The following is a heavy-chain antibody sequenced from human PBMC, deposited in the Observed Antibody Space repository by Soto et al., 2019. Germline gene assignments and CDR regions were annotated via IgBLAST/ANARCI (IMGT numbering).Heavy chain of an antibody. CDR2: ISSSSSYI. V-gene: IGHV3-21*01. J-gene: IGHJ6*03. Sequence: EVQLVESGGGLVKPGGSLRLSCAASGFTFSSYSMNWVRQAPGKGLEWVSSISSSSSYIYYADSVKGRFTISRDNAKNSLYLQMNSRRAEDTAVYYCARDFCSSTSCYRVFYYYYYMDVWGKGTTVTVSS. D-gene: IGHD2-2*01. CDR3: ARDFCSSTSCYRVFYYYYYMDV. CDR1: GFTFSSYS.